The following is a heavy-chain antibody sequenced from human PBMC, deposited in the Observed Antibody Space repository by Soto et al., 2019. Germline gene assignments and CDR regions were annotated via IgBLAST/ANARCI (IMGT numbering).Heavy chain of an antibody. CDR1: GGTFSSYA. Sequence: QVQLVQSGAEVKKPGSSVKVSCKASGGTFSSYAISWVRQAPGQGLEWMGGIIPIFGTANYAQQFQGRVTITADKSTSTAYMELSSLRSEDTAVYYCARESPHGQLNYYGMDVWGQGTTVTVSS. V-gene: IGHV1-69*06. D-gene: IGHD6-6*01. CDR2: IIPIFGTA. CDR3: ARESPHGQLNYYGMDV. J-gene: IGHJ6*02.